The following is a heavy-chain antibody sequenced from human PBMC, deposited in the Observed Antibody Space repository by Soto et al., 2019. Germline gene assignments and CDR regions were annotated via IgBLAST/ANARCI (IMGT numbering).Heavy chain of an antibody. CDR3: ARDLHWFDP. J-gene: IGHJ5*02. CDR2: ISAYNGNT. CDR1: GYTFTSYG. Sequence: ASVKVSCKASGYTFTSYGISWVRQAPGQGLEWMGWISAYNGNTNYAQKFQGRVTITADESTSTAYMELSSLRSEDTAVYYCARDLHWFDPWGQGTLVTVSS. V-gene: IGHV1-18*04.